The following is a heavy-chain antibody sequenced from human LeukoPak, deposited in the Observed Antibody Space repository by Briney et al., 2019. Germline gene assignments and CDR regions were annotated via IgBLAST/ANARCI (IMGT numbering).Heavy chain of an antibody. D-gene: IGHD3-22*01. J-gene: IGHJ3*02. CDR1: GYSFTSYW. CDR3: ARTYYYDSSGSAFDI. CDR2: IYPGDSDT. Sequence: GESLKISCKGSGYSFTSYWIGWVRQIPGKGLEWLGIIYPGDSDTRYSPSFQGQVTISADKSISTAYLQWSSLKASDTAMYYCARTYYYDSSGSAFDIWGQGTMVTVSS. V-gene: IGHV5-51*01.